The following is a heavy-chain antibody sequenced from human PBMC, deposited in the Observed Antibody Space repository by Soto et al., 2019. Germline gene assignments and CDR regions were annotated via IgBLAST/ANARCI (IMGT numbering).Heavy chain of an antibody. CDR3: ARDPVSDSSIWFFDY. J-gene: IGHJ4*02. CDR2: IWYDGSNK. V-gene: IGHV3-33*01. CDR1: GFTFSSYG. D-gene: IGHD6-13*01. Sequence: QVQLVESGGGVVQPGRSLRLSCAASGFTFSSYGMHWVRQAPGKGLEWVAVIWYDGSNKYYADSVTGRFTISRDNSKNTLYLQMNSLRAEDTAVYYCARDPVSDSSIWFFDYWGQGTLVTVSS.